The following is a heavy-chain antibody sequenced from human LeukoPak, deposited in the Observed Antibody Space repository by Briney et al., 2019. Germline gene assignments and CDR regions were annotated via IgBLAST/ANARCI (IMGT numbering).Heavy chain of an antibody. CDR3: ASPIFDHDSSGYYSPRFDY. CDR2: INHSGST. Sequence: SETLSLTCAVYGGSFSGYYWSWIRQPPGKGLEWIGEINHSGSTNYNPSLKSRVTISVDTSKNQFSLKLSSVTAADTAVYYCASPIFDHDSSGYYSPRFDYWGQGTLVTVSS. CDR1: GGSFSGYY. J-gene: IGHJ4*02. D-gene: IGHD3-22*01. V-gene: IGHV4-34*01.